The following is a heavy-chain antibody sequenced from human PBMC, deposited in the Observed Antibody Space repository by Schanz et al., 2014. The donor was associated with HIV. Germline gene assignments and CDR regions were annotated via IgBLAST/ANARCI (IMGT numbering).Heavy chain of an antibody. V-gene: IGHV3-48*03. D-gene: IGHD3-22*01. CDR2: ITSSGSVT. CDR1: GFPFSSSV. J-gene: IGHJ1*01. Sequence: EVQLVESGGGLVQPGGSLRLSCVVSGFPFSSSVMSWIRQPPGKGLEWLSFITSSGSVTYYTDSVKGRFTISRDNAKNSLYLDMNSLRVADTATYYCVKHGAYETSGSYNVAFWGQGALVTVSS. CDR3: VKHGAYETSGSYNVAF.